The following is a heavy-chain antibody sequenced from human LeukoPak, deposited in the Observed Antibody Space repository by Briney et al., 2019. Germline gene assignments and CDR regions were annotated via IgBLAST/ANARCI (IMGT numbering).Heavy chain of an antibody. CDR1: GYTFTSYD. CDR3: ARFYGSGSYYKLDAFDI. D-gene: IGHD3-10*01. V-gene: IGHV1-8*01. J-gene: IGHJ3*02. CDR2: MNPNSGNT. Sequence: ASVKVSCKASGYTFTSYDINWVRQATGQGLEWMGWMNPNSGNTGYAQKFQGRVTMTRNTSISTAYMEQSSLRSEDAAVYYCARFYGSGSYYKLDAFDIWGQGTMVTVSS.